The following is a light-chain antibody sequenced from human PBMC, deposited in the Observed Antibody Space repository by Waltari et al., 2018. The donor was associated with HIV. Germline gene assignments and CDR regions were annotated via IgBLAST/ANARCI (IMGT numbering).Light chain of an antibody. CDR1: ASIGDL. CDR2: SAS. Sequence: IQMTQSPSYVSASIGDTVPLSCRANASIGDLLAWYQQLPGKAPRLLVYSASRRESGVLSKFFAFGADTEFTLTITGLESEDFATYYCQQASSFPHTFGGGTKV. V-gene: IGKV1-12*01. CDR3: QQASSFPHT. J-gene: IGKJ4*01.